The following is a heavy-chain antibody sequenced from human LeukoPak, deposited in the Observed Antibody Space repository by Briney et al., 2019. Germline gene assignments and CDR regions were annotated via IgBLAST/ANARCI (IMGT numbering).Heavy chain of an antibody. CDR3: ARSRRNYYDSSGPHDY. V-gene: IGHV4-61*02. D-gene: IGHD3-22*01. CDR2: IYAGGRS. Sequence: KPSETLSLTCTVSNVSISSGSHYWNWIRQPAGKGLEWIGRIYAGGRSNYNPSLRSRVTISVDTSKNQFTLKLSSVTAADTAVYYCARSRRNYYDSSGPHDYWGQGTLVTVSS. CDR1: NVSISSGSHY. J-gene: IGHJ4*02.